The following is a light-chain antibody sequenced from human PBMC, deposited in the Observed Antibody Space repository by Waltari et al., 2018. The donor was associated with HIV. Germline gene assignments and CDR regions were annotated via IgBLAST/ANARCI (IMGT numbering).Light chain of an antibody. Sequence: QSALTQPASVSGSPGQSITISCPGTSRDIGGYNFVSWYQQHPGRAPRLMIYEVTSRPSGVSNRFSGSRSGNTASLTISGLQAEDEADYYCSSYTSSATGVLFGGGTTLTVL. J-gene: IGLJ2*01. CDR2: EVT. CDR3: SSYTSSATGVL. V-gene: IGLV2-14*01. CDR1: SRDIGGYNF.